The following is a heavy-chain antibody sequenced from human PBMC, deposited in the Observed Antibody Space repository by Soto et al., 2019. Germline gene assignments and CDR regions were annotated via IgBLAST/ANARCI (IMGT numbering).Heavy chain of an antibody. CDR1: GGAISSYY. CDR3: ATGNSYDSSCSRGPCDS. D-gene: IGHD3-22*01. J-gene: IGHJ4*02. Sequence: PSETLSLTCTVSGGAISSYYWSWIRQPPGKGLEWIGYIYYSGTTNYNPSLKSQVTISVDTSNNQFSLKLSSVTAADTAVYYCATGNSYDSSCSRGPCDSWGQGTLVTVSS. V-gene: IGHV4-59*01. CDR2: IYYSGTT.